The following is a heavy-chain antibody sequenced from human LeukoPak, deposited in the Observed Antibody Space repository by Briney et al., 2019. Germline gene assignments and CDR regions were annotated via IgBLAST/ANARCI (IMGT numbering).Heavy chain of an antibody. Sequence: PGGSLRLSCAASGLRFTSYWMSWVRQAPGKGLEWVANINQGGNTVNYVDSVKGRFTISRDNAKNSLFLHMNSLRAEDTAVYYCARAVASNWFDPWGQGTLVTVSS. CDR3: ARAVASNWFDP. D-gene: IGHD2-15*01. CDR2: INQGGNTV. J-gene: IGHJ5*02. CDR1: GLRFTSYW. V-gene: IGHV3-7*04.